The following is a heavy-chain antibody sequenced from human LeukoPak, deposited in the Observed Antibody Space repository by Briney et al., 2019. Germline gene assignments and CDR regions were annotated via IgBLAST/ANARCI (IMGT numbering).Heavy chain of an antibody. Sequence: GGSLRLSCAASGFTFSDYAMHWVRQAPGKELEYVSAISSNGGSIHYANSVKGRFTISRDNSKNTLYLQMDSLRAEDMAVYYCARDPTNYYGSGSYYKGGAFDIWGQGTMVTVSS. CDR1: GFTFSDYA. D-gene: IGHD3-10*01. CDR3: ARDPTNYYGSGSYYKGGAFDI. J-gene: IGHJ3*02. CDR2: ISSNGGSI. V-gene: IGHV3-64*01.